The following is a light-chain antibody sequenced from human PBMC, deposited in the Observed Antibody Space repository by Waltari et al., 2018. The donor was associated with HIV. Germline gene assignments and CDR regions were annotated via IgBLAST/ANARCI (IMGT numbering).Light chain of an antibody. CDR1: QSVSSSY. V-gene: IGKV3-20*01. CDR2: GAS. CDR3: QQYGSSPFT. J-gene: IGKJ3*01. Sequence: DIVLSQSPGTLSLFPGERATLSCRASQSVSSSYLAWHQQKPGQPPRLLIYGASSRATGIPGRFSGSGSGTDFTLTISRLEPEDFAVYYCQQYGSSPFTFGPGTKVDIK.